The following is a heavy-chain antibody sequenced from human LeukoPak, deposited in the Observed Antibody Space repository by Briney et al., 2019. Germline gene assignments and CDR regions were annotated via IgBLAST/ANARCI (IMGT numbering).Heavy chain of an antibody. CDR2: STGST. D-gene: IGHD3-3*01. Sequence: SETLSLTCTVSDGSISSGSYYWSWIRQSAGKGLEWIGRSTGSTSYNPSLTSRVTISRDTSKNQFSLNLSSVTAADTAVYYCAKDWSIFGARDWFDPWGQGILVTVSS. J-gene: IGHJ5*02. CDR1: DGSISSGSYY. V-gene: IGHV4-61*02. CDR3: AKDWSIFGARDWFDP.